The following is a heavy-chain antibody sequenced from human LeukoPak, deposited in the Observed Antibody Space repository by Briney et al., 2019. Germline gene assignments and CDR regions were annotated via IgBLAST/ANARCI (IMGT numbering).Heavy chain of an antibody. CDR2: ISYDGSNK. J-gene: IGHJ3*02. V-gene: IGHV3-30-3*01. CDR1: GFTFSSYA. CDR3: ARPRRRHYDSSGYIPDAFDI. D-gene: IGHD3-22*01. Sequence: PGGSLRLSCAASGFTFSSYAMHWVRQAPGKGLEWVAVISYDGSNKYYADSVKGRFTISRDNSKNTLYLQMNSLRAEDTAVYYCARPRRRHYDSSGYIPDAFDIWGQGTMVTVSS.